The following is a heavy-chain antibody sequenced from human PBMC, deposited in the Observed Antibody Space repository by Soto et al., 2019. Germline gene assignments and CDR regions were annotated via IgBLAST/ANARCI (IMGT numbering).Heavy chain of an antibody. CDR2: ISGSGGST. D-gene: IGHD3-9*01. V-gene: IGHV3-23*01. J-gene: IGHJ5*02. Sequence: GGSLRLSCVDSGFSMYDYGMNWVRQAPGKGLEWVSAISGSGGSTYYADSVKGRFTISRDNSKNTLYLQMNSLRAEDTAVYYCAKLPLRYFDWSPFDPWGQGTLVTVSS. CDR3: AKLPLRYFDWSPFDP. CDR1: GFSMYDYG.